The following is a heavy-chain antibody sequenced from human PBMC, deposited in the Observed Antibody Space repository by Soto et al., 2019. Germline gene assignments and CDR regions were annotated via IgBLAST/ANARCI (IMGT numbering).Heavy chain of an antibody. CDR3: ARTTIAGIRGYFEY. CDR1: GDSFSTSW. Sequence: GESLKISCQGSGDSFSTSWIGWVRQMPGKGLEWMGIIYPGDSDTRYSPSFQGQVTISADKSISTAFLQRSSLKASDTATYYCARTTIAGIRGYFEYWGQGNLVTVSS. D-gene: IGHD2-21*01. V-gene: IGHV5-51*01. J-gene: IGHJ4*02. CDR2: IYPGDSDT.